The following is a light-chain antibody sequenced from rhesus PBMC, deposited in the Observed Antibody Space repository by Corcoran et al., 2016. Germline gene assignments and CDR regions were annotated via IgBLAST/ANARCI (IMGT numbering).Light chain of an antibody. V-gene: IGKV1-25*01. Sequence: DIQMTQSPSSLSASVGDTVTITCRASQGISSYLAWYQQKPGKAPNLLIYKASTLQIGVPSRFSGSGSGTDFTLTISSLQPEDFATYYCQQHNSYPRTFGQGTKVEIK. J-gene: IGKJ1*01. CDR2: KAS. CDR3: QQHNSYPRT. CDR1: QGISSY.